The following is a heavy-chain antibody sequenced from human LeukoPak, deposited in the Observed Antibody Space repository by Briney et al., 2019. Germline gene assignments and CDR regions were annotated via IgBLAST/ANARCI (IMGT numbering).Heavy chain of an antibody. J-gene: IGHJ4*02. CDR2: ISGSGGST. CDR3: AKQVVVVPAAIDQYYFDY. V-gene: IGHV3-23*01. Sequence: GGSLRLSCAASGFTFSSYAMSWVRQAPGKGLEWVSAISGSGGSTYYADSVKGRFTISRDNSKKTLYLQINSLRAEDTAVYYCAKQVVVVPAAIDQYYFDYWGQGTLVTVSS. CDR1: GFTFSSYA. D-gene: IGHD2-2*02.